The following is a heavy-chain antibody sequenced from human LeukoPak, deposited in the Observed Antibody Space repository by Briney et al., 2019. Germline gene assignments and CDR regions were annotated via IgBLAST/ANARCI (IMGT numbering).Heavy chain of an antibody. CDR3: AHRLHSDYGHDAFGF. V-gene: IGHV2-5*02. CDR1: GFSLSTSGVG. Sequence: SGPTLVKPTQTLTLTCTFSGFSLSTSGVGVGWIRQPPGKALEWLALIYWDDDKRYSPSLKSRLTITKDTSKNQVVLTMTNMDPVDTATYYCAHRLHSDYGHDAFGFWGQGTMVTVSS. D-gene: IGHD5-12*01. J-gene: IGHJ3*01. CDR2: IYWDDDK.